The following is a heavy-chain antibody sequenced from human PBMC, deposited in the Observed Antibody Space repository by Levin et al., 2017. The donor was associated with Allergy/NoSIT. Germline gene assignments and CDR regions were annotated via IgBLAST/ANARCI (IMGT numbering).Heavy chain of an antibody. Sequence: SVKVSCKASGGTFSSYAISWVRQAPGQGLEWMGGIIPIFGTANYAQKFQGRVTITADESTSTAYMELSSLGSEDTAVYYCARGYCSSTSCAPTYFQHWGQGTLVTVSS. D-gene: IGHD2-2*01. J-gene: IGHJ1*01. CDR1: GGTFSSYA. CDR2: IIPIFGTA. CDR3: ARGYCSSTSCAPTYFQH. V-gene: IGHV1-69*13.